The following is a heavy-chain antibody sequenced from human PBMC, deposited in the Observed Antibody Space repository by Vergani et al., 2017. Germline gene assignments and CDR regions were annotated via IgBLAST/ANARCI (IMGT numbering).Heavy chain of an antibody. D-gene: IGHD4-17*01. CDR1: GFTFSSYA. Sequence: EVQLVESGGGLVKPGGSLRLSCAASGFTFSSYAMSWVRPAPGKGLEWVSAISGSGGSTYYADSVKGRFTISRDNSKNTLYLQMNSLRAEDTAVYYCAKDLYGDYYFDYWGQGTLVTVSS. CDR2: ISGSGGST. CDR3: AKDLYGDYYFDY. V-gene: IGHV3-23*04. J-gene: IGHJ4*02.